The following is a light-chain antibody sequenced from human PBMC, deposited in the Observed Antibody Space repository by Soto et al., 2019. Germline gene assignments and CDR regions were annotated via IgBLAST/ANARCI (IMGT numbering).Light chain of an antibody. Sequence: DIQMTQSPSTLSGSVGDRVTITCRASQTISCWLAWYQQKPGKAPKLLIYKASTLKSGVPSRFSGSGTGTEFTLTISSLQPDDFATYYCQHYNSNSEAFGQGTKVELK. J-gene: IGKJ1*01. CDR3: QHYNSNSEA. CDR1: QTISCW. CDR2: KAS. V-gene: IGKV1-5*03.